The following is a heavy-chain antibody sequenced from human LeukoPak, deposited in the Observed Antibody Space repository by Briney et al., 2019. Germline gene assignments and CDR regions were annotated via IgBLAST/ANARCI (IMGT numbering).Heavy chain of an antibody. V-gene: IGHV4-59*08. CDR3: ARLYSSSFPLY. J-gene: IGHJ4*02. CDR2: IYYSGST. CDR1: GGSISSYY. Sequence: SETLSLTCTVSGGSISSYYWSWLRQPPGKGLEWIGYIYYSGSTNYTPSLKSRVTISVDTSKNQFSLKLSSVTAADTAVYYCARLYSSSFPLYWGQGTLVTVSS. D-gene: IGHD6-6*01.